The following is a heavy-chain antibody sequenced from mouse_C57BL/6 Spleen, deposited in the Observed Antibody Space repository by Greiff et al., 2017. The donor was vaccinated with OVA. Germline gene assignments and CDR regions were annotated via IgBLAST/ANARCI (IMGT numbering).Heavy chain of an antibody. CDR3: ARNYGSSNAMDY. CDR2: IHPNSGST. CDR1: GYTFTSYW. J-gene: IGHJ4*01. D-gene: IGHD1-1*01. Sequence: VQLQQPGAELVKPGASVKLSCKASGYTFTSYWMHWVKQRPGQGLEWIGMIHPNSGSTNYNEKFKSKATLTVDKSSSTAYMQLSSLTSEDSAVYCCARNYGSSNAMDYWGQGTSVTVSS. V-gene: IGHV1-64*01.